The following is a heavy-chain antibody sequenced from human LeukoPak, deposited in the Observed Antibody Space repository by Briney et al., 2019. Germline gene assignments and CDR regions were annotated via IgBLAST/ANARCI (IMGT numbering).Heavy chain of an antibody. CDR1: GGSISTYY. J-gene: IGHJ4*02. V-gene: IGHV4-59*08. CDR3: ARHKLVGYSSAWYFDN. CDR2: IYYSGST. Sequence: SETLSLTCTVSGGSISTYYWSWIPQPPGKGLEWIGYIYYSGSTNYNPSLKSRVTISVDTSKNQFSLKLSSVTAADTAVYYCARHKLVGYSSAWYFDNWGQGTLVTVSS. D-gene: IGHD6-19*01.